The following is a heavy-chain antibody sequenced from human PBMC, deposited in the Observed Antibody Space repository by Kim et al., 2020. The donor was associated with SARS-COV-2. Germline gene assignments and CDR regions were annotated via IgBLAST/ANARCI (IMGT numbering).Heavy chain of an antibody. V-gene: IGHV3-7*04. D-gene: IGHD3-10*01. Sequence: ETYYANAVTGRVTIARDNSNNSLYLHTNSLRAEDAAIYYCARFGFSFGLDLWGQGTTVTVSS. J-gene: IGHJ6*02. CDR2: ET. CDR3: ARFGFSFGLDL.